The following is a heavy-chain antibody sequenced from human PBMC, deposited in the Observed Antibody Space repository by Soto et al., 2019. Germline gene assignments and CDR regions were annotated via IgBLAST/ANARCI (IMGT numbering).Heavy chain of an antibody. Sequence: QITLNESGPTVVKPAETLTLTCTFSGFSLTTSGVGVGWIRQSPGTAPVWLALIYWDDDKRYSASLKSRLTITQDPSKNQVVLTMASVDPEDTATYYCAHRIHLTHCGLVTTTAIQFEFWGQGTPVVVSS. CDR1: GFSLTTSGVG. V-gene: IGHV2-5*02. D-gene: IGHD3-3*01. J-gene: IGHJ4*02. CDR3: AHRIHLTHCGLVTTTAIQFEF. CDR2: IYWDDDK.